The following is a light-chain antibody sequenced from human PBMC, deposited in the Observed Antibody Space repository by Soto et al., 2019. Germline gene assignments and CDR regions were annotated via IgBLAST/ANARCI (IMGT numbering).Light chain of an antibody. J-gene: IGLJ1*01. CDR3: CSSVGSYV. CDR2: EVT. CDR1: SSDVENYKL. Sequence: SVLNQPASLSGSPGQSVTLSCTANSSDVENYKLVSWYQQHPGKAPKLIIYEVTKRPSGVSNRFSGSKSANTASLTISGLQPEDEADYYCCSSVGSYVFGTGTKVTVL. V-gene: IGLV2-23*02.